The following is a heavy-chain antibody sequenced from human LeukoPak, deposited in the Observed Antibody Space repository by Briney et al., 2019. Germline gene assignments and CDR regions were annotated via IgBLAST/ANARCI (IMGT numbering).Heavy chain of an antibody. Sequence: SETLSLTCTVSGGSISSYYWSWIRQPAGKGLEWIGRIYTSGSTNYNPSLKSRVTMSVDTSKNQFSLKLASVTTADTAVYYCARGPLLWFGDPSWFDPWGQGTLVTVSS. CDR1: GGSISSYY. V-gene: IGHV4-4*07. J-gene: IGHJ5*02. D-gene: IGHD3-10*01. CDR3: ARGPLLWFGDPSWFDP. CDR2: IYTSGST.